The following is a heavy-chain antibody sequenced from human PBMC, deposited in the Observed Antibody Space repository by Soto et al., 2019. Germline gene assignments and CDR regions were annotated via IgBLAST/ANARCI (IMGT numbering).Heavy chain of an antibody. CDR3: GTVQRTTPFYFDY. CDR2: IYYSGNT. CDR1: GGSINSYY. V-gene: IGHV4-59*08. Sequence: QVQLQESGPGLVKPSETLSLTCTVSGGSINSYYWSWIRQPPGKGLEWIGYIYYSGNTNYNPSLKSRVTISVDTSKNQFSLKLSSVTAADTAVYYCGTVQRTTPFYFDYWGQGSLVTVSS. D-gene: IGHD1-1*01. J-gene: IGHJ4*02.